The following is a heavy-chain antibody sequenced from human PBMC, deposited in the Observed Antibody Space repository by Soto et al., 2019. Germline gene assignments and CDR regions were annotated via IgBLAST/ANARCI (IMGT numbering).Heavy chain of an antibody. D-gene: IGHD4-17*01. Sequence: EVQLLESGGRLVPPGGSLRLSCAGSRFSFSNYAMTWARQAPGEGLEWVSSITGSGGGTTYADSVKGRFTISRDNSKNILYLQMDSLRADDTAVYHCSTDPNGDYIGAFDNWGQGTMVTVSS. CDR3: STDPNGDYIGAFDN. CDR2: ITGSGGGT. CDR1: RFSFSNYA. J-gene: IGHJ3*02. V-gene: IGHV3-23*01.